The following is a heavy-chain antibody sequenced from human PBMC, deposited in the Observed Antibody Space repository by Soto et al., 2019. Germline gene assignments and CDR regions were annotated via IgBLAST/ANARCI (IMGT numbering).Heavy chain of an antibody. CDR2: INPNSGGT. Sequence: ASVKVSCKASGYTFTGYYMHWVRQAPGQGLEWMGWINPNSGGTNYAQKFQGRVTMTRDTSISTAYMELSRLRSDDTAVYYCARATVGFERQLGKAGYYYYYGMDVWGQGTTVTVSS. D-gene: IGHD3-16*01. CDR1: GYTFTGYY. V-gene: IGHV1-2*02. J-gene: IGHJ6*02. CDR3: ARATVGFERQLGKAGYYYYYGMDV.